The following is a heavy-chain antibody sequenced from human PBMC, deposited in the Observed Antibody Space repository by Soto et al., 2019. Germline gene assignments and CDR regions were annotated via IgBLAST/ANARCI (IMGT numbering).Heavy chain of an antibody. Sequence: QEQLVQSGVEVKKPGASVKVSCKASGYSFTNYGITWVRQAPGQGFEWMGWISAYNGNTKYAQKLQGRVTMTTDASTSTAYLELRSLTSDDTAVYYCARDRGVAPPVAGNTHYYYYMDVWGKGTTVTVSS. V-gene: IGHV1-18*01. J-gene: IGHJ6*03. D-gene: IGHD6-19*01. CDR1: GYSFTNYG. CDR2: ISAYNGNT. CDR3: ARDRGVAPPVAGNTHYYYYMDV.